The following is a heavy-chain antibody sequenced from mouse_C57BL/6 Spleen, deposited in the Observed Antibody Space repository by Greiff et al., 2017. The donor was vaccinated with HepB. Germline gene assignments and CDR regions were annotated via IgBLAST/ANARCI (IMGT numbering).Heavy chain of an antibody. Sequence: VQLKESGAELVKPGASVKLSCTASGFNIQDYYMHWVKQRTEQGLEWIGRIDPEDGETKYAPKFQCKATITADTSSNTAYLQLSSLTSEDTAVYYCAREGYYGSSYRFAYWGQGTLVTVSA. CDR3: AREGYYGSSYRFAY. V-gene: IGHV14-2*01. J-gene: IGHJ3*01. CDR1: GFNIQDYY. CDR2: IDPEDGET. D-gene: IGHD1-1*01.